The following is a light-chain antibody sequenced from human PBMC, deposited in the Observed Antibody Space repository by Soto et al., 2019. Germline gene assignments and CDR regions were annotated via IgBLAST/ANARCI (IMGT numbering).Light chain of an antibody. CDR1: SSDVGGYNY. V-gene: IGLV2-14*01. Sequence: QSALTQPASVSGSPGQSITISCTGTSSDVGGYNYVSWYQQHPGKAPKLMIYEVSNRPSGVSNRFSGSKSDNTASLTISGLQAEDEADYYCRSYTSSTTLVVFGGGTKLTVL. CDR2: EVS. J-gene: IGLJ2*01. CDR3: RSYTSSTTLVV.